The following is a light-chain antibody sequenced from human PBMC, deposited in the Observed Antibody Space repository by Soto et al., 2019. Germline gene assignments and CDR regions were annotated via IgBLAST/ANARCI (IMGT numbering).Light chain of an antibody. Sequence: QSALTQPASVSVSPGQSITISCTGTSSDVGAYNYVSWYQQHPGKAPKLMIYDVSHRPSGVPDRFSGSKSGNTASLTVSGLQAEDEADYYCSSYAGSSNVFGTGTKVTVL. CDR1: SSDVGAYNY. CDR3: SSYAGSSNV. CDR2: DVS. V-gene: IGLV2-8*01. J-gene: IGLJ1*01.